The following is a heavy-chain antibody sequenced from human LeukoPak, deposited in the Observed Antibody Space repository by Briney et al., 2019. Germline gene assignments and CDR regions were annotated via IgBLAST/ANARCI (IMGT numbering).Heavy chain of an antibody. CDR3: AREVRPAFYDILTGYYPYYFDY. CDR1: GFTFSSYW. J-gene: IGHJ4*02. CDR2: IKQDGSEK. D-gene: IGHD3-9*01. Sequence: GGSLRLSCAASGFTFSSYWMSWVRQAPGKGLEWVANIKQDGSEKYYVDSVKGRFTISRDNAKNSLYLQMNSLRAEDTAVYYCAREVRPAFYDILTGYYPYYFDYWGQGTLVTVSS. V-gene: IGHV3-7*01.